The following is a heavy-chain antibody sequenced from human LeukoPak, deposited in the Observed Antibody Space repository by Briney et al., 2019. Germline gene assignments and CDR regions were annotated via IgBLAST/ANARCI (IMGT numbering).Heavy chain of an antibody. CDR3: ARSSGTAMVLIY. CDR2: IIPIFGTA. J-gene: IGHJ4*02. CDR1: GGTLSSYA. V-gene: IGHV1-69*05. Sequence: SVKVSCKASGGTLSSYAISWVRQAPGQGLEWMGGIIPIFGTANYAQKFQGRVTITTDESTSTAYMELSSLRSEDTAVYYCARSSGTAMVLIYWGQGTLVTVSS. D-gene: IGHD5-18*01.